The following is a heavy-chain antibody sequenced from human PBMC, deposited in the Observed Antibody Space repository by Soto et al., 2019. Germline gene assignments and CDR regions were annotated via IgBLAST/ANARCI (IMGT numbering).Heavy chain of an antibody. D-gene: IGHD4-17*01. CDR1: GFTFSSYA. V-gene: IGHV3-23*01. CDR3: AKDDVSYGDYPYYFDY. CDR2: ISGSGGST. J-gene: IGHJ4*02. Sequence: GGSLRLSCAASGFTFSSYAMSWVRQAPGKGLEWVSAISGSGGSTYYADSVKGRFTISRDNSKNTLYLQMNSLRAEDTAVYYCAKDDVSYGDYPYYFDYWGQGTLVTVSS.